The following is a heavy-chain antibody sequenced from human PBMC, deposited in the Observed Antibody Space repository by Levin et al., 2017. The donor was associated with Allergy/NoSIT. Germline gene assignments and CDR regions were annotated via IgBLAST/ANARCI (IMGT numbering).Heavy chain of an antibody. D-gene: IGHD3-10*01. J-gene: IGHJ4*02. CDR2: IDPSDSYT. V-gene: IGHV5-10-1*01. Sequence: KVSCKGSGYSFTSYWISWVRQMPGKGLEWMGRIDPSDSYTDYSPSFHGHVTISADKSISTAYLQWSSLKASDTAMYYCASVSPYYYGSGSYYFDYWGQGTLVTVSS. CDR1: GYSFTSYW. CDR3: ASVSPYYYGSGSYYFDY.